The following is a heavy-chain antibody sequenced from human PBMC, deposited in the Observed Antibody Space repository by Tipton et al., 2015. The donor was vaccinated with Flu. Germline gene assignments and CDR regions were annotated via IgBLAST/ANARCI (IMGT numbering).Heavy chain of an antibody. V-gene: IGHV4-38-2*02. Sequence: TLSLTCAVSGYSIRSGYYWDWIRQPPGKGLEWIGSIHQSGTTYYKSSLKSRATISVDTSKNQFSLKLSSVTAADTAVYYCARDLKWSSAYYNPFGYWGQGTLVTVSS. CDR3: ARDLKWSSAYYNPFGY. CDR1: GYSIRSGYY. D-gene: IGHD3-22*01. CDR2: IHQSGTT. J-gene: IGHJ4*02.